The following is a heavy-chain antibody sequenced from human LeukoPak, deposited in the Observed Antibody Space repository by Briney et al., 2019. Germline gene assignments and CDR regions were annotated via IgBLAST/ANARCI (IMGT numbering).Heavy chain of an antibody. V-gene: IGHV3-33*01. D-gene: IGHD3-3*01. Sequence: PGRSPRLSCAASGFTFSNYGMHWVRQAPGKGLEWVAVIWYDGSNKYYADSVKGRFTISRDNSKNTLYLQMNSLRAEDTAVYYCARDITIFGVAYDYWGQGTLVTVSS. CDR2: IWYDGSNK. J-gene: IGHJ4*02. CDR1: GFTFSNYG. CDR3: ARDITIFGVAYDY.